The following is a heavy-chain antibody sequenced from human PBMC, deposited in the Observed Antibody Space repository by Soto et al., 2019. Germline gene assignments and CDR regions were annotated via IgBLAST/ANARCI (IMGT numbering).Heavy chain of an antibody. J-gene: IGHJ3*02. CDR1: GGSITTGGRY. D-gene: IGHD1-1*01. V-gene: IGHV4-31*02. Sequence: QVRLQEWGPGLVKPSQTLSLKCSVSGGSITTGGRYWSWIRQLPGKGLGWIGDIYYSGNTYSNASLKSRVTISVEAAKNQFSLKLSSVTAADTAVYYCAQALVFTGGDGFDIWGQGRLVTVSS. CDR3: AQALVFTGGDGFDI. CDR2: IYYSGNT.